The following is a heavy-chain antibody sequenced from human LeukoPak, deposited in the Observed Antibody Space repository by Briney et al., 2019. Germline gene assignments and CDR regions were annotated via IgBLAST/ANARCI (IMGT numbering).Heavy chain of an antibody. J-gene: IGHJ6*02. CDR3: AKDSRNWNDGMDV. CDR1: GFTFSSYA. V-gene: IGHV3-23*01. CDR2: ISPSGSTT. D-gene: IGHD1-1*01. Sequence: GGSLRLSCAASGFTFSSYAMSWVRQAPGKGLEWVSHISPSGSTTYYVDSVKGRFTISRDNSKNTLYLQMDSLRVEDTAVYYCAKDSRNWNDGMDVWGRGTTVTVSS.